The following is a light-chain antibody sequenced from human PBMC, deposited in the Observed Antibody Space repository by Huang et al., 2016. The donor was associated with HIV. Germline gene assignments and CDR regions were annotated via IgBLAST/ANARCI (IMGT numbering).Light chain of an antibody. CDR2: ATS. Sequence: DIQMTQSPSSLSASVGDRVTITCRASQGISNSVAWYQQRPGKAPKLLLYATSIWETGAASRFSGSRSGTEYTLTISSLQPEDLATYYCQQYYNNPPWTFGQGTKVEIK. J-gene: IGKJ1*01. CDR1: QGISNS. CDR3: QQYYNNPPWT. V-gene: IGKV1-NL1*01.